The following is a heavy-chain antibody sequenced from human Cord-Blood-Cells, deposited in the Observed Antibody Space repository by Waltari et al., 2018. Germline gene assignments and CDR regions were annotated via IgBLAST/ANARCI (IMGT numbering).Heavy chain of an antibody. D-gene: IGHD6-13*01. CDR1: GGSFSGYY. CDR3: ARGPGYYSSSWYVVFGEYYFDY. V-gene: IGHV4-34*01. CDR2: INHSGST. J-gene: IGHJ4*02. Sequence: QVQLQQWGAGLLKPSETLSLTCAVYGGSFSGYYWSWIRQPPGKGMEWIGEINHSGSTNYNPSLKSRVTISVDTSKNQFSLKLSSVTAADTAVYYCARGPGYYSSSWYVVFGEYYFDYWGQGTLVTVSS.